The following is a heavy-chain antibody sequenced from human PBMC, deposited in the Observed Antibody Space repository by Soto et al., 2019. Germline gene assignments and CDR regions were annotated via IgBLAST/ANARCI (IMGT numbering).Heavy chain of an antibody. J-gene: IGHJ6*02. V-gene: IGHV3-30*18. CDR1: GFTFSSYG. D-gene: IGHD6-13*01. CDR2: ISYDGSNK. CDR3: AKDRVAAAGTYYYYYGMDV. Sequence: LRLSCAASGFTFSSYGMHWVRQAPGKGLEWVAVISYDGSNKYYADSVKGRFTISRDNSKNTLYLQMNSLRAEDTAVYYCAKDRVAAAGTYYYYYGMDVWGQGTTVTVSS.